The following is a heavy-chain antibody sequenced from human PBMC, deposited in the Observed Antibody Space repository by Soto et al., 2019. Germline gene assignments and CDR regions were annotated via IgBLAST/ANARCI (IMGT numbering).Heavy chain of an antibody. V-gene: IGHV4-30-4*01. J-gene: IGHJ4*02. D-gene: IGHD5-18*01. CDR1: GCSVTSDEDS. Sequence: SETRSLPGPVSGCSVTSDEDSWSWIRQSPGKGLEWIGYISNSGSTGYNPSLKTRLSMSVDRSKNQFTLRLTSVTAADTAVYFCATESGSTYGYFDYWGQGTQVTVSS. CDR2: ISNSGST. CDR3: ATESGSTYGYFDY.